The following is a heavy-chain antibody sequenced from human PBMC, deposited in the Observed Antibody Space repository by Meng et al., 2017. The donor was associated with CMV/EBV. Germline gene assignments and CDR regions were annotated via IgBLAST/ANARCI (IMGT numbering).Heavy chain of an antibody. CDR3: AREYGGWFDP. CDR2: IKQHGSEK. V-gene: IGHV3-7*01. J-gene: IGHJ5*02. D-gene: IGHD3-16*01. Sequence: GGSLRLSCAASGFNFSAYWMIWVRQAPGKGLEWVANIKQHGSEKYYVVSVKGRFTISRDDAKNSLYLQMNSLRVEDTAVYYCAREYGGWFDPWGQGTLVTVSS. CDR1: GFNFSAYW.